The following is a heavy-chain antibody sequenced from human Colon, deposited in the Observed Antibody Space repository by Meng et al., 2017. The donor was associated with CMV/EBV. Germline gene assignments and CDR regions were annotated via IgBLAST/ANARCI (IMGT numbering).Heavy chain of an antibody. J-gene: IGHJ4*02. CDR1: GFTMEDYA. CDR2: ITWNSRKI. CDR3: GKNRVES. Sequence: GGSLRLSCAASGFTMEDYAMHWVRQVPGKGLEWVAGITWNSRKIGYATSVKGRFTISRDNAKNSLYLQMNSLRAGDTALYYCGKNRVESWGQGTLVTVSS. V-gene: IGHV3-9*01.